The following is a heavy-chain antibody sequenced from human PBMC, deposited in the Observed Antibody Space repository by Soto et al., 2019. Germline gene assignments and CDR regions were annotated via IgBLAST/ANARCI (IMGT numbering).Heavy chain of an antibody. V-gene: IGHV3-30*18. Sequence: PVGSLRLSCAASGFTFSNYGMHWVRQTPGKGLEWVALILYDGSNKYYADSVKGRFTISRDNSKNTLYLQVSSLRAEDTAVYYCAKSRDAYNFYFYYGMDVWGQRTTVTVSS. CDR1: GFTFSNYG. D-gene: IGHD2-2*01. CDR3: AKSRDAYNFYFYYGMDV. CDR2: ILYDGSNK. J-gene: IGHJ6*02.